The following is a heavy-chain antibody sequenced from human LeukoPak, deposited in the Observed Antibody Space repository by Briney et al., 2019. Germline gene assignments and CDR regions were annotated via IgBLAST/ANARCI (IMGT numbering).Heavy chain of an antibody. Sequence: GESLKISCKGSGYSFTTYWIGWVRQMPGKGLEWMGIIYPRDSGTRYSPSFEGQVTISADKSISTAYLQWSSLKASDTAMYYCARKWGYDRSGYPDYWGQGTLVTVSS. V-gene: IGHV5-51*01. J-gene: IGHJ4*02. CDR2: IYPRDSGT. CDR1: GYSFTTYW. CDR3: ARKWGYDRSGYPDY. D-gene: IGHD3-22*01.